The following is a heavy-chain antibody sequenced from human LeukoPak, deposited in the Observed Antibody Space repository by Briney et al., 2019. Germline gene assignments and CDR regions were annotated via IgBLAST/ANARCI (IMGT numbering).Heavy chain of an antibody. V-gene: IGHV4-59*01. Sequence: SETLSLTCTVSGGSLSGYYWSWIRQPPGRGLEWIGYIYYSGSTNYNRSLRSRVTISVDTSKNQFSLKLTSVTAADTAVYHCARKEWVPYYFDYWGQGVLVTVSS. D-gene: IGHD3-3*01. CDR1: GGSLSGYY. CDR3: ARKEWVPYYFDY. J-gene: IGHJ4*02. CDR2: IYYSGST.